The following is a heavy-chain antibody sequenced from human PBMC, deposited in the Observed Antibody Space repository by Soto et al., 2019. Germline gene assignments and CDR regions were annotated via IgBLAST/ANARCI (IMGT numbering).Heavy chain of an antibody. CDR2: ISGSGFST. Sequence: EVQLLESGGGLVQPGGSLRLSCAASGFTFSSYAMSWVRQAPGKGLGWVSAISGSGFSTYYADSVKGRFTISRDNSKNPLYLQMNSLRAEDTAVYYCAKEPSYSSGWSPIDYWGQGTLVTVSS. V-gene: IGHV3-23*01. D-gene: IGHD6-19*01. CDR3: AKEPSYSSGWSPIDY. J-gene: IGHJ4*02. CDR1: GFTFSSYA.